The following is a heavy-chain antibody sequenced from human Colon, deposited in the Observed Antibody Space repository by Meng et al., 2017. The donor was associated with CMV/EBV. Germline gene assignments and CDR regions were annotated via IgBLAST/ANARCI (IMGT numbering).Heavy chain of an antibody. CDR3: ARGGTTPMVLRY. CDR1: GGSFSDYC. J-gene: IGHJ4*02. Sequence: CAVYGGSFSDYCWGWVRQPPEKGLEWIGGVNRVERTNYNPSLKNRVSILVDTSKNQFSLILNSVTAADTAVYYCARGGTTPMVLRYWGQGTLVTVSS. CDR2: VNRVERT. D-gene: IGHD5-18*01. V-gene: IGHV4-34*01.